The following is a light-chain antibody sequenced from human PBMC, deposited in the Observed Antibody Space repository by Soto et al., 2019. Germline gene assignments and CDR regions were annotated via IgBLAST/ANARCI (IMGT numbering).Light chain of an antibody. J-gene: IGKJ2*01. CDR2: GAS. V-gene: IGKV3-20*01. CDR1: QIISSTY. Sequence: DIVLTQSRGTLSLSPGERATLSCRASQIISSTYLGWYQQKPGQAPRLLIYGASSRATGIPDRFSGSGSGTDFTLTISSLEPEDFAVYYCQHYGTSLYTFGQGTKLEIK. CDR3: QHYGTSLYT.